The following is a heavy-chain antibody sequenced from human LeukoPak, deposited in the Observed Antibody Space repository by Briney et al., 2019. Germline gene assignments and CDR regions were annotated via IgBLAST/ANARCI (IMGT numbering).Heavy chain of an antibody. Sequence: GGSLRLSCAASGFTFSSYWMNWVRQAPGKGLVWVSRINSDGSSTSYADSVKGRFTISRDNAKNTLFLQMNSLRADDTAVYYCASALGGQGGHWGQGTLVTVSS. V-gene: IGHV3-74*01. J-gene: IGHJ4*02. D-gene: IGHD1-26*01. CDR2: INSDGSST. CDR3: ASALGGQGGH. CDR1: GFTFSSYW.